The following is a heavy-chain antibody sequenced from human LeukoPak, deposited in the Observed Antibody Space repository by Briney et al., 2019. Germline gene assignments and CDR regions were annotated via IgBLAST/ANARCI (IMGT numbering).Heavy chain of an antibody. CDR1: GFTFSSYG. CDR2: ISSSGSTI. V-gene: IGHV3-48*04. CDR3: ARDFGPGSSRTFDP. J-gene: IGHJ5*02. D-gene: IGHD6-13*01. Sequence: PGRSLRLSCAASGFTFSSYGMHWVRQAPGKGLEWVSYISSSGSTIYYGDSVKGRFTIARDNAKNSLYLQMNSLRAEDTAVYYCARDFGPGSSRTFDPWGQGTLVTVSS.